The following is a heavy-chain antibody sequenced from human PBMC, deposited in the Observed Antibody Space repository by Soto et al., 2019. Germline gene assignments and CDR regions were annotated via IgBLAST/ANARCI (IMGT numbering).Heavy chain of an antibody. D-gene: IGHD3-22*01. CDR3: ARGSYYYDSSGYYHY. CDR1: GYTFTSYA. J-gene: IGHJ4*02. CDR2: INAGNGNT. V-gene: IGHV1-3*01. Sequence: ASVKVSCKASGYTFTSYAMHWVRQAPGQRLEWMGWINAGNGNTKYSQKFQGRVTITRDTSASTAYMELSSLRSEDTAVYYCARGSYYYDSSGYYHYWGQGTLVTVSS.